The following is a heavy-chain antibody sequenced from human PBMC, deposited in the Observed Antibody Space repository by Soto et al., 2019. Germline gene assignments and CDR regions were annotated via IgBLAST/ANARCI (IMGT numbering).Heavy chain of an antibody. CDR1: G. CDR2: IYWDDDK. Sequence: GVGWIRQPPGKALEWLALIYWDDDKRYSPSLKSRLTITKDTSKNQVALTMTNMDPVDTATYYCAHGIGSSWYVGWFDPWGQGTLVTVSS. V-gene: IGHV2-5*02. D-gene: IGHD6-13*01. J-gene: IGHJ5*02. CDR3: AHGIGSSWYVGWFDP.